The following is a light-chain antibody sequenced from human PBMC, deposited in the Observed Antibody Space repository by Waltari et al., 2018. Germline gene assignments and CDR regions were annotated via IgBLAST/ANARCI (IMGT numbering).Light chain of an antibody. CDR1: QSISIY. CDR3: QQSYSTLRT. CDR2: AAS. V-gene: IGKV1-39*01. J-gene: IGKJ1*01. Sequence: DIQMTQSPSSLSASVGDRVSITCRTSQSISIYLNWYQQKPGKAPKLLIYAASSLQSGVPSRFSGGGSGTDFTLTISSLQPEDFATYYCQQSYSTLRTFGQGTKVDIK.